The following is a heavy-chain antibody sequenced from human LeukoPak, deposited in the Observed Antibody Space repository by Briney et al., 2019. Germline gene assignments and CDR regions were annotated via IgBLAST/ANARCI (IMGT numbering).Heavy chain of an antibody. CDR1: GFTFSSYA. CDR3: AKDGELRFLEWFTYFDY. V-gene: IGHV3-23*01. J-gene: IGHJ4*02. Sequence: GGSLRLSCAASGFTFSSYAMSWVRQAPGKGLEWVSAISGSGGSTYYADSVKGRFTISRDNSKNTLYLQMNSLRAEDTAVYYCAKDGELRFLEWFTYFDYWGRGTLVTVSS. D-gene: IGHD3-3*01. CDR2: ISGSGGST.